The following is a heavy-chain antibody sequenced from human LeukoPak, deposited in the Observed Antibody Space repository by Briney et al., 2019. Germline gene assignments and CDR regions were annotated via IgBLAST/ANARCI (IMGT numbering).Heavy chain of an antibody. CDR1: GGSISSSSYY. V-gene: IGHV4-39*01. Sequence: SETLSLTCTVSGGSISSSSYYWGWIRQPPGKGLEWVGSIYYSGSTYYNPSLKSRVTISVDTSKNQFSLKLSSVTAADTAVYYCARQAPRYDFWSGYYSLQDAFDIWGQGTMVTVSS. D-gene: IGHD3-3*01. CDR3: ARQAPRYDFWSGYYSLQDAFDI. J-gene: IGHJ3*02. CDR2: IYYSGST.